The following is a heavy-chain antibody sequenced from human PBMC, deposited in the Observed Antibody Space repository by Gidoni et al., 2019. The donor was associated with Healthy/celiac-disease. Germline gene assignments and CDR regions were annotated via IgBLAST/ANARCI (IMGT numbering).Heavy chain of an antibody. D-gene: IGHD4-17*01. J-gene: IGHJ4*02. V-gene: IGHV3-23*01. CDR1: GFPFSSYA. CDR2: ISGSGGST. CDR3: AKDRRYGDFPFDY. Sequence: EVQLLESGGGLVPPGGSLRLSCAASGFPFSSYAMSWVRQAPGKGLEWVSAISGSGGSTYYADSVKGRFTISRDNSKNTLYLQMNSLRAEDTAVYYCAKDRRYGDFPFDYWGQGTLVTVSS.